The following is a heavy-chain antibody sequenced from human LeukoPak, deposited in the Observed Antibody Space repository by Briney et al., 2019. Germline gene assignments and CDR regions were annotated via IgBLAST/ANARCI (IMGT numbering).Heavy chain of an antibody. D-gene: IGHD2-2*01. Sequence: ASVKASCKASGYTFTSYGISWVRQAPGQGLEWMGWISAYNGNTNYAQKLQGRVTMTTDTSTSTAYMELRSLRSDDTAVYYCARSLYCSSTSCRYNWFDPRGQGTLVTVSS. V-gene: IGHV1-18*01. CDR3: ARSLYCSSTSCRYNWFDP. J-gene: IGHJ5*02. CDR1: GYTFTSYG. CDR2: ISAYNGNT.